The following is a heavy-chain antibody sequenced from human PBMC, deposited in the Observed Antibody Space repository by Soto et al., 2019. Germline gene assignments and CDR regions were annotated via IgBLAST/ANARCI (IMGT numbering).Heavy chain of an antibody. J-gene: IGHJ4*02. D-gene: IGHD6-19*01. CDR3: AKDFFLTFDSSGWYPSG. CDR2: ISGSGGST. V-gene: IGHV3-23*01. CDR1: GFTFSSYA. Sequence: GGSLRLSCAASGFTFSSYAMSWVRQAPGKGLEWVSAISGSGGSTYYADSVKGRFTISRDNSKNTLYLQMNSLRAEDTAVYYCAKDFFLTFDSSGWYPSGWGQGTLVTVSS.